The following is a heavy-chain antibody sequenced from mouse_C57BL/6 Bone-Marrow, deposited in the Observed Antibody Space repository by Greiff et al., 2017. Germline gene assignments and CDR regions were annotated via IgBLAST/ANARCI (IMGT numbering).Heavy chain of an antibody. D-gene: IGHD3-2*02. CDR2: IHPNSGST. CDR1: GYTFTSYW. J-gene: IGHJ4*01. V-gene: IGHV1-64*01. Sequence: QVQLQQPGAELVKPGASVKLSCKASGYTFTSYWMHWVKQRPGQGLEWIGMIHPNSGSTNYNEKFKSKATLTVDKSSSTAYMQLSSLTSEDSAVYYCARGQLRLRRAMDYWGQGTSGTVSS. CDR3: ARGQLRLRRAMDY.